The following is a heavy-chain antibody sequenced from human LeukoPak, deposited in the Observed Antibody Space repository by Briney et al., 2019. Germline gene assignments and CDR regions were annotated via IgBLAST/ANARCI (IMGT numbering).Heavy chain of an antibody. CDR2: IKQDGSEK. CDR1: GFTFSSYW. V-gene: IGHV3-7*01. CDR3: ASGDYASMIPRYGMDV. Sequence: PGGSLRLSCAASGFTFSSYWMSWVRQAPGKGLEWVANIKQDGSEKYYVDSVKGRFTISRDNAKNSLYLQMYSLRAEDTAVYYCASGDYASMIPRYGMDVWGQGTTVTVSS. J-gene: IGHJ6*02. D-gene: IGHD4-17*01.